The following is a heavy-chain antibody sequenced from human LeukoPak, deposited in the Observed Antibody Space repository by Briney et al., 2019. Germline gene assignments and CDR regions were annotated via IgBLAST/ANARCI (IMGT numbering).Heavy chain of an antibody. CDR2: TYYRSKSYS. J-gene: IGHJ4*02. CDR3: ARYTSSWFFDL. V-gene: IGHV6-1*01. D-gene: IGHD6-13*01. CDR1: GDILSSTSAA. Sequence: SQTLSLTCALSGDILSSTSAAWNWIRQSPSRGLEWLVRTYYRSKSYSDYAASVRGRITVNPDTSTNQFSLQLNSVTPEDTAVYYCARYTSSWFFDLWGRGTLVSVSS.